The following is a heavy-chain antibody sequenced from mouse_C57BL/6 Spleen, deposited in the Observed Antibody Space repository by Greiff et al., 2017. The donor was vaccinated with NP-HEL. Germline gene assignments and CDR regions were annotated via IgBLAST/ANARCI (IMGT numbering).Heavy chain of an antibody. J-gene: IGHJ4*01. Sequence: QVQLQQPGAELARPGASVKLSCKASGYTFTSYGISWVKQRTGQGLEWIGEIYPRSGNTYYNEKFKGKATLTADKSSSTAYMELRSLTSEDSAVYFGARRKVYDYDVDAMDYWGQGTSVTVSS. CDR1: GYTFTSYG. D-gene: IGHD2-4*01. V-gene: IGHV1-81*01. CDR2: IYPRSGNT. CDR3: ARRKVYDYDVDAMDY.